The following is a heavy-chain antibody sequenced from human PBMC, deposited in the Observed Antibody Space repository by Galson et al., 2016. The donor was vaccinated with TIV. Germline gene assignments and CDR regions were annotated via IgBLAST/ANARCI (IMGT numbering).Heavy chain of an antibody. CDR2: IIPLFRTT. D-gene: IGHD5-18*01. CDR1: GDTFSSYV. J-gene: IGHJ6*02. Sequence: SVKVSCKASGDTFSSYVFNWVRLAPGQGLEWMGGIIPLFRTTNYAQKFQGRVTITADESTNTAYMELNSLRSGDTAVYYCATDRNTALDTYSYYYGMDVWGQGTTVTVSS. CDR3: ATDRNTALDTYSYYYGMDV. V-gene: IGHV1-69*13.